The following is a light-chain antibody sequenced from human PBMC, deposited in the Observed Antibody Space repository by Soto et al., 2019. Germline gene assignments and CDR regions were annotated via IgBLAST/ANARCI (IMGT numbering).Light chain of an antibody. Sequence: DIHMTQSPPTLSASVGDRVTITCRASQSIRHYLAWYQQMPGKAPKLLIYGASTLQSGVPSRFSGSGSGTELTLTISSLQPDDFGTYFCQHHNSYSQTFGQGTKVDIK. CDR1: QSIRHY. CDR3: QHHNSYSQT. J-gene: IGKJ1*01. V-gene: IGKV1-5*01. CDR2: GAS.